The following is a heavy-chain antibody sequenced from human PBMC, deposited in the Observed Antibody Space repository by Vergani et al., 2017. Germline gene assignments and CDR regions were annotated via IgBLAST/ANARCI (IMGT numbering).Heavy chain of an antibody. Sequence: QVQLVQSGAEVKKPGASVKVSCKASGYTFTSYGISWVRQAPGQGLEWMGWISGYNGNTHYVGNFQGRVNMTTDTDTSTAYMELRSLRADDTAVYYCARAVQYCTSTSCYPTYYYYMDVWGKGTTVIVSS. V-gene: IGHV1-18*01. D-gene: IGHD2-2*01. J-gene: IGHJ6*03. CDR1: GYTFTSYG. CDR3: ARAVQYCTSTSCYPTYYYYMDV. CDR2: ISGYNGNT.